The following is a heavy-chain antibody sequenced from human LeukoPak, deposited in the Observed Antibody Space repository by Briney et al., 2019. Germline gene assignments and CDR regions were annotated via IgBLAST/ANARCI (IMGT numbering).Heavy chain of an antibody. CDR3: AKDGYSSGLFDY. CDR1: GFTVSSNY. J-gene: IGHJ4*02. D-gene: IGHD6-19*01. Sequence: GGSLRLSCAASGFTVSSNYMSWVRQAPGKGLEWVSAISGSGGSTYYAGSVKGRFTISRDNSKNTLYLQMNSLRAEDTAVYYCAKDGYSSGLFDYWGQGTLVTVSS. CDR2: ISGSGGST. V-gene: IGHV3-23*01.